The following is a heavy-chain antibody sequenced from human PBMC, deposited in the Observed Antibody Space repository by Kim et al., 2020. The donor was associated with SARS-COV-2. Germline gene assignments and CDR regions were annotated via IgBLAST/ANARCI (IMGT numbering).Heavy chain of an antibody. Sequence: SETLSLTCAVYGGSFSGYYWSWIRQPPGKGLEWIGEINHSGSTNYNPSLKSRVTISVDTSKNQFSLKLSSVTAADTAVYYCARRIRTHLFSLEWLLKPGAFDIWGQGTMVTVSS. D-gene: IGHD3-3*01. CDR3: ARRIRTHLFSLEWLLKPGAFDI. CDR2: INHSGST. V-gene: IGHV4-34*01. CDR1: GGSFSGYY. J-gene: IGHJ3*02.